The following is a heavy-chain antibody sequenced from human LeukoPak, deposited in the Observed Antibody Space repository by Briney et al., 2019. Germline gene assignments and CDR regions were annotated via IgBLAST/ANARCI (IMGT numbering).Heavy chain of an antibody. CDR2: IRSKAYGGTT. Sequence: GGSLRLSCTASGFTFGDYAMSWFRQAPGKGLEWVGFIRSKAYGGTTEYAASVKGRFTISRDDSKSIAYLQMNSLKTEDTAVYYCAKDESGYCSSTSCYEEHMWGQGTLVTVSS. CDR1: GFTFGDYA. D-gene: IGHD2-2*01. CDR3: AKDESGYCSSTSCYEEHM. V-gene: IGHV3-49*03. J-gene: IGHJ4*02.